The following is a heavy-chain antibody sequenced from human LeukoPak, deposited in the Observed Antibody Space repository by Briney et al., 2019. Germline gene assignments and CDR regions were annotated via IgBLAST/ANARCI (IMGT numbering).Heavy chain of an antibody. D-gene: IGHD5-24*01. CDR2: ISYDGSTQ. CDR1: GFTFSSYG. J-gene: IGHJ4*02. V-gene: IGHV3-30*18. CDR3: AKGRMMATIMISFDY. Sequence: GMSLRLSCAASGFTFSSYGMHWVRQAPGKGREGGAVISYDGSTQYYADSVKGRFTIFRDNSHNTLTLQMNSLKAEDTAVYYCAKGRMMATIMISFDYWGRGTLVTVSS.